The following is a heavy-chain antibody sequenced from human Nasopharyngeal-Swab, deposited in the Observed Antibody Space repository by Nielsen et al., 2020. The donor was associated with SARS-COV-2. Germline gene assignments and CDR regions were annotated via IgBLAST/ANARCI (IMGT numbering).Heavy chain of an antibody. Sequence: WIRQPPGKGLEWIGSIYDSGRTCYNPSLKSRVTISVDTSKNQFSLNLSSVTAVDTAVYYCARVVMVRGVSYYYYMDVWGKGTTVTVSS. D-gene: IGHD3-10*01. CDR2: IYDSGRT. V-gene: IGHV4-39*07. CDR3: ARVVMVRGVSYYYYMDV. J-gene: IGHJ6*03.